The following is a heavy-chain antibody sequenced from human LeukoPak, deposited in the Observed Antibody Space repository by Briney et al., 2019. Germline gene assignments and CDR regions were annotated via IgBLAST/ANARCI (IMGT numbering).Heavy chain of an antibody. CDR2: ISAYNGNT. CDR1: GYTFTSYG. D-gene: IGHD3-22*01. CDR3: ERTRGDYYDSSGYPDY. J-gene: IGHJ4*02. Sequence: GASVKVSCKASGYTFTSYGISWVRQAPGQGLEWMGWISAYNGNTNYAQKLQGRVTMTTDTSTSTAYMELRSLRSDDTAVYYCERTRGDYYDSSGYPDYWGQGTLVTVSS. V-gene: IGHV1-18*01.